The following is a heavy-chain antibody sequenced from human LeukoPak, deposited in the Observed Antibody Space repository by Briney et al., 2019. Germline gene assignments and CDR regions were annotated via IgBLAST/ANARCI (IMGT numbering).Heavy chain of an antibody. CDR3: ARDRWTYYDFWSGYHSPLYFDY. CDR1: GGSISSYY. D-gene: IGHD3-3*01. V-gene: IGHV4-4*07. CDR2: IYTSGST. Sequence: PSETLSLTCTVSGGSISSYYWSWIRQPAGKGLEWIGRIYTSGSTNYNPSLKSRVTMSVDTSKNQFSLKLSSVTAADTAVYYCARDRWTYYDFWSGYHSPLYFDYWGQGTLVTVSS. J-gene: IGHJ4*02.